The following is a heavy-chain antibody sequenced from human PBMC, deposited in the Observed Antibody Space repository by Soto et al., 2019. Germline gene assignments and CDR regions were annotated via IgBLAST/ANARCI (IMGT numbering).Heavy chain of an antibody. D-gene: IGHD1-26*01. CDR3: ARVLFVVGATGPFGY. CDR1: GYTFTSYD. J-gene: IGHJ4*02. CDR2: MNPNSGNT. V-gene: IGHV1-8*01. Sequence: ASVKVSCKASGYTFTSYDINWVRQATGQGLEWMGWMNPNSGNTGYAQKFQGRVTMTTDTSTSTAYMKLRSLRSEDTAVYYCARVLFVVGATGPFGYRGQGTLVTVSS.